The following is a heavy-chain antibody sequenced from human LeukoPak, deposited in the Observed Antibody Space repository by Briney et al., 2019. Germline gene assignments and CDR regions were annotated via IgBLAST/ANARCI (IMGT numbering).Heavy chain of an antibody. CDR1: GFSISNYE. J-gene: IGHJ3*02. D-gene: IGHD3-22*01. Sequence: GGSLRLSCASSGFSISNYEMNWVRQARGKGLEWVSYISSSGSTTYYADSVKGRFTISRDNAKNSLYLQMNSLRAEDTAVYYCARGNYYEHSGYWVLSAFDIWGQGTMVTVSS. CDR2: ISSSGSTT. V-gene: IGHV3-48*03. CDR3: ARGNYYEHSGYWVLSAFDI.